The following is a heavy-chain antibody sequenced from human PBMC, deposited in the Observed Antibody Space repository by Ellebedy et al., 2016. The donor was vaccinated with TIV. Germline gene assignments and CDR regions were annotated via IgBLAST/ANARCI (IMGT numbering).Heavy chain of an antibody. D-gene: IGHD5-12*01. CDR2: IGTAGDT. CDR3: ARVAYATGYSGYEENWYFDL. CDR1: GFTFSSYD. Sequence: GESLKISCAASGFTFSSYDMHWVRQATGKGLEWVSAIGTAGDTYYPGSVKGRFTISRENAKNSLYLQMNSLRAEDTAVYYCARVAYATGYSGYEENWYFDLWGRGTLVTVSS. V-gene: IGHV3-13*01. J-gene: IGHJ2*01.